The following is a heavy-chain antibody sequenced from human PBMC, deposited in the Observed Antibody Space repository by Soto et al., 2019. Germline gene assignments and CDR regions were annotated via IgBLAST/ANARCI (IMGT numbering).Heavy chain of an antibody. D-gene: IGHD5-12*01. CDR2: IYHSGST. CDR1: GGSISSGGYS. J-gene: IGHJ4*02. V-gene: IGHV4-30-2*01. Sequence: PSETLSLTCAVSGGSISSGGYSWSWIRQPPGKGLEWIGYIYHSGSTYYNPSLKSRVTISVDRSKNQFSLKLSSVTAADTAVYYCARAMATSRAFDYWGQGTLVTVSS. CDR3: ARAMATSRAFDY.